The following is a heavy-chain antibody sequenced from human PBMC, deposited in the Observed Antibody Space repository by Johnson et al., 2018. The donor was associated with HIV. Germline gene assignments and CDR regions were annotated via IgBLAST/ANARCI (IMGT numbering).Heavy chain of an antibody. CDR2: ISSNGGST. Sequence: VQLVESGGGLVQPGGSLRLSCAASGFTFSSYAMHWVRQAPGKGLEYVSAISSNGGSTYYANSVKDRFIISRDNSKDTLYLQMGSLRGDDMAIYYCAIPYYYESGAYQWGQGTMVTVSS. CDR3: AIPYYYESGAYQ. D-gene: IGHD3-22*01. J-gene: IGHJ3*01. CDR1: GFTFSSYA. V-gene: IGHV3-64*01.